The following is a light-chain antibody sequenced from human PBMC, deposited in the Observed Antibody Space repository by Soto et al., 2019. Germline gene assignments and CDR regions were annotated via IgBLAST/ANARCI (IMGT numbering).Light chain of an antibody. CDR3: ATWDDSLNGWV. Sequence: QSVLTQPPSASGTPGQRVTISCSGSSSNIGSNTVTWYQHLPGTAPKLLIYNNNQWPSGVPDRFSGSKSGTSASMAISGLQSEDEADYYCATWDDSLNGWVFGGGTQVTVL. V-gene: IGLV1-44*01. CDR1: SSNIGSNT. CDR2: NNN. J-gene: IGLJ3*02.